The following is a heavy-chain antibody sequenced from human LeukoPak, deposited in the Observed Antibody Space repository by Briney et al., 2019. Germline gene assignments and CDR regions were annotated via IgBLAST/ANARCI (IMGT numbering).Heavy chain of an antibody. CDR2: ISSSSSYI. J-gene: IGHJ4*02. CDR1: GFTCSSYS. Sequence: GTLRLSCAASGFTCSSYSMKWVRQAPGKGLKWVSSISSSSSYIYYADSVKGRFTISRDNAKNSLYLQMNSLRAEDTAVYYCARGSGSNPLDYWGQGTLVTVSS. CDR3: ARGSGSNPLDY. V-gene: IGHV3-21*01. D-gene: IGHD6-19*01.